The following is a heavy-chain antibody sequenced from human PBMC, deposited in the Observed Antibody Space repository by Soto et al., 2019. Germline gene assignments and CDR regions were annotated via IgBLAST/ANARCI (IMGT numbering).Heavy chain of an antibody. CDR3: ARDRTFYGSGSKGMDF. CDR2: IRYDGSNK. CDR1: GFTFSSYG. D-gene: IGHD3-10*01. Sequence: PGGSLGLSCVTSGFTFSSYGMHWVRQAPGKGLEWLAIIRYDGSNKYYGDSVKGRFTISRDNSNNTLYLEMNNLRAEDTAVYYCARDRTFYGSGSKGMDFWGQGTTVTVYS. J-gene: IGHJ6*02. V-gene: IGHV3-30*02.